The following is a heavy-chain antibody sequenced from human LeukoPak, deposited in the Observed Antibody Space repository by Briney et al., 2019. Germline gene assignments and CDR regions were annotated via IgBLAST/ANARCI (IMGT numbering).Heavy chain of an antibody. V-gene: IGHV3-7*03. CDR1: GFTFSSYW. CDR3: AKASVLLWFGELLSLDY. J-gene: IGHJ4*02. Sequence: PGGSLRLSCAASGFTFSSYWMSWVRQAPGKGLEWVANIKQDGSEKYYVDSVKGRFTISRDNAKNTLYLQMNSLRAEDTAVYYCAKASVLLWFGELLSLDYWGQGTLVTVSS. CDR2: IKQDGSEK. D-gene: IGHD3-10*01.